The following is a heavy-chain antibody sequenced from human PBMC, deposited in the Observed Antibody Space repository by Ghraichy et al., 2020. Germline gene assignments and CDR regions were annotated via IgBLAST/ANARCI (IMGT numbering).Heavy chain of an antibody. V-gene: IGHV4-30-2*01. CDR1: GGSISSGGYS. CDR3: ARDSSGSYYPSKPYYYYMDV. D-gene: IGHD3-10*01. J-gene: IGHJ6*03. Sequence: SETLSLTCAVSGGSISSGGYSWSWIRQPPGKGLEWIGYIYHSGSTYYNPSLKSRVTISVDRSKNQFSLKLSSVTAADTAVYYCARDSSGSYYPSKPYYYYMDVWGKGTTVTVSS. CDR2: IYHSGST.